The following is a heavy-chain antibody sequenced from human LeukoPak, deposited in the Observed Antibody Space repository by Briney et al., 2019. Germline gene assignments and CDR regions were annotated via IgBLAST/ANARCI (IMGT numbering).Heavy chain of an antibody. Sequence: ASVTVSCKASGYTFISYGISWVRQAPGEGLEYMGWISAHNGNTNTVQKLQGRVTMTTDTSTTTAYMELRSLRSDDTAVYYCAGVSSGWFHYWGQGTLVTVSS. CDR2: ISAHNGNT. V-gene: IGHV1-18*01. D-gene: IGHD6-19*01. J-gene: IGHJ4*02. CDR3: AGVSSGWFHY. CDR1: GYTFISYG.